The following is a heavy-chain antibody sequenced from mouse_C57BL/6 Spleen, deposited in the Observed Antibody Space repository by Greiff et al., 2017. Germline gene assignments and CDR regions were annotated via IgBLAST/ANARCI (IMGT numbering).Heavy chain of an antibody. D-gene: IGHD1-1*01. J-gene: IGHJ4*01. CDR2: IRNKANGYTT. Sequence: EVQRVESGGGLVQPGGSLSLSCAASGFTFPDYYMSWVRQPPGKALEWLGFIRNKANGYTTEYSASVKGRFTISRDNSQSILYLQMNALRAEDSATYYCARSSFYYYGSSYAMDYWGQGTSVTVSS. CDR1: GFTFPDYY. V-gene: IGHV7-3*01. CDR3: ARSSFYYYGSSYAMDY.